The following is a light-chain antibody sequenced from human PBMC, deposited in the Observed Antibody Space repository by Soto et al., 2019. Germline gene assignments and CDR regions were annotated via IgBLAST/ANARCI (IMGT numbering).Light chain of an antibody. J-gene: IGLJ2*01. CDR1: SSDVGGYNY. V-gene: IGLV2-8*01. Sequence: QSALTQPPSASGSPGQSVTISCTGTSSDVGGYNYVSWYQQHPGKAPKLMIYEVSKRPSGVPDRFSGSKSGNTASLTVSGLQAEDEADYYCSSYAGRILVVFGGGTKLTVL. CDR2: EVS. CDR3: SSYAGRILVV.